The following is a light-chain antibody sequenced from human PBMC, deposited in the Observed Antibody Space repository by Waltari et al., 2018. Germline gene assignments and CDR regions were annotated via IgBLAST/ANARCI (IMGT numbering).Light chain of an antibody. CDR1: QSVRTY. CDR2: DAA. V-gene: IGKV3-11*01. CDR3: QLRSKWLRT. J-gene: IGKJ1*01. Sequence: EIVLTQSPATLSLSPGERATLSCRASQSVRTYLALYQQKPGQAPRLLIYDAATRATAIPARFSGSGSGTDFTLTISSLEPEDFAVYYCQLRSKWLRTFGQGTKVEV.